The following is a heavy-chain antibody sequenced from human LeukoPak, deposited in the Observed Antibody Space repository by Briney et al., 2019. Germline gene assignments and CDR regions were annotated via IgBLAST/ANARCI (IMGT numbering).Heavy chain of an antibody. V-gene: IGHV3-21*01. CDR1: GFTLSSYA. CDR2: ISSSSSEI. D-gene: IGHD4-23*01. J-gene: IGHJ3*02. CDR3: VTDYGGSSGAFDS. Sequence: GESLRLSCTGSGFTLSSYAMNWVRRGPRQGLEWVSFISSSSSEIYYTDSVKGRFTTSRDNAKNSLFLQMDSLEAGDTAVYYCVTDYGGSSGAFDSWGQGTMVAVSS.